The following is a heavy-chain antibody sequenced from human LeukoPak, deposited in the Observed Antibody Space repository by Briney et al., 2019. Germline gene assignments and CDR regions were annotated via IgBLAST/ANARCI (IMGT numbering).Heavy chain of an antibody. CDR1: GYTFTGYY. V-gene: IGHV1-2*02. Sequence: ASVKVSCKASGYTFTGYYMHWVRQAPGQGLEWMGWINPNSGGTNYAQKFQGRVTMTRDTSISTAYMELSRLRSDDTAVYYCASGYYDSTGRGTLTINAEYFQHWGQGTLVTVSS. CDR3: ASGYYDSTGRGTLTINAEYFQH. D-gene: IGHD3-22*01. CDR2: INPNSGGT. J-gene: IGHJ1*01.